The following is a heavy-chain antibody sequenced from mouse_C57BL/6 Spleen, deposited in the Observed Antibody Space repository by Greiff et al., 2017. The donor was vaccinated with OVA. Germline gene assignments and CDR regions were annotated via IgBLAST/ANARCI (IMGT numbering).Heavy chain of an antibody. Sequence: EVQLVESGGGLVKPGGSLKLSCAASGFTFSSYAMSWVRQTPEKRLEWVATISDGGSYTYYPDNVKGRFTISRDNAKNNLYLQMSHLKSEDTAMYYCAREEDYSNYFDYWGQGTTLTVSS. D-gene: IGHD2-5*01. CDR3: AREEDYSNYFDY. V-gene: IGHV5-4*01. J-gene: IGHJ2*01. CDR2: ISDGGSYT. CDR1: GFTFSSYA.